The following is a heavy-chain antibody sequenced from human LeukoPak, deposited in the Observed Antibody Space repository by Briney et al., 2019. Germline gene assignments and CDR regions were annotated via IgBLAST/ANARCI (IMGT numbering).Heavy chain of an antibody. J-gene: IGHJ4*02. D-gene: IGHD5-24*01. V-gene: IGHV1-69*05. CDR2: IIPIFGTA. Sequence: GSSVKVSCKASGGTFSSYAISWVRQAPGQGLEWMGGIIPIFGTANYAQKFQGRVTITTDESTSTAHMELSSLRSEDTAVYYCARGRDGYNPHYYFDYWGQGTLVTVSS. CDR3: ARGRDGYNPHYYFDY. CDR1: GGTFSSYA.